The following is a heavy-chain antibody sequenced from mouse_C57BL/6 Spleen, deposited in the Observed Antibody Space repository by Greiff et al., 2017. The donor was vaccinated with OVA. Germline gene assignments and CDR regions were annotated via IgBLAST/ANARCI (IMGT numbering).Heavy chain of an antibody. CDR3: ARGPDYYAMDY. Sequence: VQLQQSGPGLVKPSQSLSLTCSVTGYSITSGYYWNWIRQFPGNKLEWMGYISYDGSNNYNPSLKNRISITRDTSKNQFFLKLNSVTTEDTATYYCARGPDYYAMDYWGQGTSVTVSS. J-gene: IGHJ4*01. CDR1: GYSITSGYY. CDR2: ISYDGSN. V-gene: IGHV3-6*01.